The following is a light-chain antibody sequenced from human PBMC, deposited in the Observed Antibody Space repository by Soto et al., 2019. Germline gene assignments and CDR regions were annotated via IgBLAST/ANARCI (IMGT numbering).Light chain of an antibody. CDR2: EVS. V-gene: IGLV2-8*01. Sequence: QSVLTQPPSASGSPGQSVTISCTGTSSDVGGYNYVSWYQQHPGKAPKLIIYEVSQRPSGVSDRFSGSKSGNTASLTVSGLQAEDEADYYCGSYAGNKKYVFGTGTKVTVL. CDR3: GSYAGNKKYV. J-gene: IGLJ1*01. CDR1: SSDVGGYNY.